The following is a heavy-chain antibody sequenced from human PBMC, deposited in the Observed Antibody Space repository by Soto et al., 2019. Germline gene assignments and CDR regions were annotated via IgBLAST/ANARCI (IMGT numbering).Heavy chain of an antibody. CDR1: GGTFSSYA. D-gene: IGHD3-22*01. V-gene: IGHV1-69*12. Sequence: QVQLVQSGAEVKKPGSSVKVSCKASGGTFSSYAISWVRQAPGQGLEWMGGIIPIFGTANYAQKFQGRVTTTADESTSTAYMELSSLRSEDTAVYYCASSPNYCDSSGYNFQHWGQGTLVTVSS. CDR2: IIPIFGTA. J-gene: IGHJ1*01. CDR3: ASSPNYCDSSGYNFQH.